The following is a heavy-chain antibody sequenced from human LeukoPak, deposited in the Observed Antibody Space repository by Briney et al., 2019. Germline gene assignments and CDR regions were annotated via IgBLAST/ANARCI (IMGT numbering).Heavy chain of an antibody. J-gene: IGHJ6*03. Sequence: GRSLRLSCAPSAFSFSNHYINWVRQTPGKGLERVGRTRKKAERYKTEYAASVKGRFTISRDDSKKSLFLHMNSLKTEDTAVYYCARESSIFQVVARSYMDVWGKGTTVTVSS. CDR2: TRKKAERYKT. D-gene: IGHD3-3*01. V-gene: IGHV3-72*01. CDR1: AFSFSNHY. CDR3: ARESSIFQVVARSYMDV.